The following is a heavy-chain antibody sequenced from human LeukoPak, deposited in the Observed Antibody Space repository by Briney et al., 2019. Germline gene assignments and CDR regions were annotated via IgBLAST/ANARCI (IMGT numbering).Heavy chain of an antibody. Sequence: GASVKVSCKASGYTFTGYYMHWVRQAPGQGLEWMGWINPNSGGTNYAQKFQGRVTMTRDTSISTAYMELSRLRSDDTAVYYCARGVGGSYYMIRFDPWGQGTLVTVSS. J-gene: IGHJ5*02. CDR2: INPNSGGT. D-gene: IGHD1-26*01. CDR1: GYTFTGYY. V-gene: IGHV1-2*02. CDR3: ARGVGGSYYMIRFDP.